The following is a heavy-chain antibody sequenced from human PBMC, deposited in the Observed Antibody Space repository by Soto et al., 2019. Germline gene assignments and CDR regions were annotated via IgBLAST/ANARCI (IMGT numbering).Heavy chain of an antibody. V-gene: IGHV3-66*01. J-gene: IGHJ6*04. Sequence: GGSLRLSCAASGFTVSSKYMSWVRQAPGKGLEWVSLIQSGGPTYYADSVKGRFTISRDTSENTLHLQMDSLRAEDTAVYYCARDDVLCDGGRCYGVALDVWGKGATVTVSS. CDR3: ARDDVLCDGGRCYGVALDV. D-gene: IGHD2-15*01. CDR1: GFTVSSKY. CDR2: IQSGGPT.